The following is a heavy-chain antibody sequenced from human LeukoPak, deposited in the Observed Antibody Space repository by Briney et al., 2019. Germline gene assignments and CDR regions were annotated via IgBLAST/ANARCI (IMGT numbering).Heavy chain of an antibody. D-gene: IGHD3-3*01. CDR2: IYHSGST. V-gene: IGHV4-38-2*02. J-gene: IGHJ1*01. CDR1: GYSISSGYY. Sequence: SETLSLTCTVSGYSISSGYYWGWIRQPPGKGLEWIGSIYHSGSTYYNPSLKSRVTISVNTSKNQFSLKLSSVTAADTAVYYCAKDSEFYDFWSGYYPQEYFQHWGQGTLVTVSS. CDR3: AKDSEFYDFWSGYYPQEYFQH.